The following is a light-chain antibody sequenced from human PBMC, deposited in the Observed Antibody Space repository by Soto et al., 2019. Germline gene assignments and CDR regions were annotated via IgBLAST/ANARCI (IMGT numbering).Light chain of an antibody. CDR2: GAS. CDR3: QQYGSSPFT. Sequence: EIVLTQSPGTLSLSPGERATLSCRASQSVSSSYLAWYQQKLGQAPRLLIYGASSRATGIPDRFSGSGSGTDFTLTISRLEPEDFAVYYCQQYGSSPFTFGLGTKVDI. V-gene: IGKV3-20*01. CDR1: QSVSSSY. J-gene: IGKJ3*01.